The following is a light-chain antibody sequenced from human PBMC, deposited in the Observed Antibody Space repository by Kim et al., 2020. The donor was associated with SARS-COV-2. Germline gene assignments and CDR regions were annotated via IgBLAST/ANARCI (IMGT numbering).Light chain of an antibody. J-gene: IGLJ2*01. V-gene: IGLV3-19*01. Sequence: ALGQKVRITCQGDNLRSYYASWYQQKPGQAPGLVIYGKNNRPSGIPDRFSGSSSGNTASLTITGAQAEDEADYYCNSRDSSGNHVVFGGGTQLTVL. CDR1: NLRSYY. CDR3: NSRDSSGNHVV. CDR2: GKN.